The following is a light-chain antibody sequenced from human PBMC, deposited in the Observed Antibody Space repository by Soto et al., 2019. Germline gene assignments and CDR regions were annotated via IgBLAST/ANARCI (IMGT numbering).Light chain of an antibody. CDR2: EAS. Sequence: EVVLTQSPATLSLSPGERATLSCRASQSVSSFLAWYQHKPGQAPRLLIYEASNRATGIPARFSGSGSGTEFTLTISSLEPEDFALYYCQQPGNWPPTFGQGSRVEIK. V-gene: IGKV3-11*01. CDR1: QSVSSF. J-gene: IGKJ1*01. CDR3: QQPGNWPPT.